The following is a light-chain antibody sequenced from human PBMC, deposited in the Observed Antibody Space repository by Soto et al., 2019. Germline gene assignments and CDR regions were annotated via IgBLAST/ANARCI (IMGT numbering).Light chain of an antibody. Sequence: QSALAQPASVSGSPGQSITISCAATSSDIAGFNYVSWFQQHPGKAPKLIIYEVSHRPSGVSNRFSGSKSGKTASPTISGLQAEDEVEYYCSSYTSVSTYVFGTGTKVTVL. J-gene: IGLJ1*01. CDR3: SSYTSVSTYV. CDR1: SSDIAGFNY. V-gene: IGLV2-14*01. CDR2: EVS.